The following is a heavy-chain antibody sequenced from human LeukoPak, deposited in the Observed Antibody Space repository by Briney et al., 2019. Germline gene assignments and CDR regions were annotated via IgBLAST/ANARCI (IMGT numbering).Heavy chain of an antibody. CDR3: ARGYSSSPPFDY. CDR1: GDSITNYY. Sequence: SETLSLTCTVSGDSITNYYWSWIRQPPGKGLEWIGYVHYSGGTNYNPSLKSRVTISVGTSKSQFSLKMSSVTAADTAVYYCARGYSSSPPFDYWGQGTLVTVSS. D-gene: IGHD6-6*01. V-gene: IGHV4-59*01. CDR2: VHYSGGT. J-gene: IGHJ4*02.